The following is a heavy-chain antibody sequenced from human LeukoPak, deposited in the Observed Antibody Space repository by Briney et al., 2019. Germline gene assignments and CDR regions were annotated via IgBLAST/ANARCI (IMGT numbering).Heavy chain of an antibody. CDR2: ISGSGGST. J-gene: IGHJ4*02. CDR1: GFTFSSYA. Sequence: PGGSLRLSCAASGFTFSSYAMSWVRQAPGKGLEWVSAISGSGGSTYYADSVKGRFTISRDNSKNTLYLQMNSLRAEDTAVYYCARGGGWSGSRVSFDYWGQGTLVTVSS. CDR3: ARGGGWSGSRVSFDY. D-gene: IGHD1-26*01. V-gene: IGHV3-23*01.